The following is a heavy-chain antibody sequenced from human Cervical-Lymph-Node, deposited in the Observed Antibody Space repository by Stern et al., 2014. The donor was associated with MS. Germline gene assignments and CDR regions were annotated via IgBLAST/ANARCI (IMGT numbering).Heavy chain of an antibody. J-gene: IGHJ4*02. CDR2: ISGNGSTM. CDR1: GFSFSFYY. D-gene: IGHD6-19*01. CDR3: ARADRTGWYRAVF. V-gene: IGHV3-11*01. Sequence: QVQLVESGGDLVQPGGSLRLSCAASGFSFSFYYMSWIRQAPGKGLECVSYISGNGSTMYYADSVKGRFTVSRDNAKNSLYVKMNSLGPEDTALYYCARADRTGWYRAVFWGQGTLVTVSS.